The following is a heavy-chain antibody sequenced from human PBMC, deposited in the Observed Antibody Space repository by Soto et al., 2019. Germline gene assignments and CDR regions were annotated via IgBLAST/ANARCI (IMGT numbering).Heavy chain of an antibody. CDR3: ARDGRIAAAGMGWFDP. Sequence: EVQLVESGGGLVKPGGSLRLSCAASGFTFSSYSMNWVRQAPGKGLEWVSSISSSSSYIYYADSVKGRFTISRDNAKNSLYLQMNSLRAEDTAVYYCARDGRIAAAGMGWFDPWGQGTLVTVSS. CDR1: GFTFSSYS. J-gene: IGHJ5*02. V-gene: IGHV3-21*01. D-gene: IGHD6-13*01. CDR2: ISSSSSYI.